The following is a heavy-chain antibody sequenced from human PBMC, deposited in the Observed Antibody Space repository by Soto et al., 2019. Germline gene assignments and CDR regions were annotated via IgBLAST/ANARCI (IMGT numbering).Heavy chain of an antibody. CDR2: INAGNGNT. CDR3: ARGRLDYGDSRRWFDYYYDGMDV. CDR1: GYTFTSYA. D-gene: IGHD4-17*01. J-gene: IGHJ6*02. Sequence: QVQLVQSGAEEKKPGASVKVSCKASGYTFTSYAMHWVRQAPGQRLEWMGWINAGNGNTKYSQKFQGRVTITRDTSASTAYVERSSLRTEDTAVYYCARGRLDYGDSRRWFDYYYDGMDVWGQGATVTVSS. V-gene: IGHV1-3*05.